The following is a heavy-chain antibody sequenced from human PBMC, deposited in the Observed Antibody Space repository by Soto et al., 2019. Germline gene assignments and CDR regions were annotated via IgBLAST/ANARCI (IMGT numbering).Heavy chain of an antibody. D-gene: IGHD2-15*01. Sequence: GGSLRLSCAASGFTFSTYSINWVRQAPGKGLEWVSYITSDSSNVHYADSVKGRFTISRDNAKNSLSLQMNTLRAEDTAVYYCARDLGVALATLTLDYWGQGTLVTVSS. CDR2: ITSDSSNV. CDR1: GFTFSTYS. J-gene: IGHJ4*02. V-gene: IGHV3-21*01. CDR3: ARDLGVALATLTLDY.